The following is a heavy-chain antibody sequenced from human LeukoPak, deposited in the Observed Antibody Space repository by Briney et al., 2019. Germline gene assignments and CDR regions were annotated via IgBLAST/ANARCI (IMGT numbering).Heavy chain of an antibody. J-gene: IGHJ2*01. CDR1: GGSISSYY. D-gene: IGHD6-19*01. V-gene: IGHV4-30-4*01. CDR2: IYYSGNT. CDR3: AREGWFPYFDL. Sequence: PSETLSLTCTVSGGSISSYYWNWIRQPPGKGLEWIGYIYYSGNTYYNPSLKSRVFMSVDTSKNQFSLKLSSVTAADTAIYYCAREGWFPYFDLWGRGTLVTVSS.